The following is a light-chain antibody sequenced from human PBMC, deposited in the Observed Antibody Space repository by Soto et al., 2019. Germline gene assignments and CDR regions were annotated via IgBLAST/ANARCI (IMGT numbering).Light chain of an antibody. CDR1: QSINNW. CDR2: KAS. V-gene: IGKV1-5*03. CDR3: QQYNDYSWT. Sequence: DIQMTQSPSTLSASVGDRVTITCRASQSINNWLAWYQQKPGKAPNLLIYKASNLESGVPSRFSGSGSGTEFTLTISSLQPDDFATYYCQQYNDYSWTCGKGTKVEIK. J-gene: IGKJ1*01.